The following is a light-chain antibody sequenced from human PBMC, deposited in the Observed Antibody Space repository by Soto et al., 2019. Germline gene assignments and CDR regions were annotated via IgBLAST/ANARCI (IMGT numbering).Light chain of an antibody. Sequence: QSVLKQPPSVSAAPGQKVTISCFGSYSNIGNNYVSWYQQLPGTAPKLLIYDNDDRPSGIPDRLSGAKSGTSATLGITGLRTWEEADYYCVKWYSRLSAWVFGGGTTLTVL. CDR1: YSNIGNNY. CDR3: VKWYSRLSAWV. CDR2: DND. J-gene: IGLJ3*02. V-gene: IGLV1-51*01.